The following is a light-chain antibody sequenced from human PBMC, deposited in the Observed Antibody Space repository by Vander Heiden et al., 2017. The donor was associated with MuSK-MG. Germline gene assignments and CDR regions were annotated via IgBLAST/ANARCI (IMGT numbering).Light chain of an antibody. CDR1: SSDVGGYNY. J-gene: IGLJ2*01. CDR2: EVS. V-gene: IGLV2-14*01. Sequence: QSALIQPASVSWSPGQSITISCTGTSSDVGGYNYVSWYQQHPGKAPKLMIYEVSNRPSGVSNRFSGSKSGNTASLTISGLQAEDEADYYCSSYTSSSTLVFGGGTKLTVL. CDR3: SSYTSSSTLV.